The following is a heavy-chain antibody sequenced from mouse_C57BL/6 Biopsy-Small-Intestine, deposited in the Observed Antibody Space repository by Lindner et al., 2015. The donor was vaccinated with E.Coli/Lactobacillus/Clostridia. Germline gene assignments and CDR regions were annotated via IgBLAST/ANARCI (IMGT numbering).Heavy chain of an antibody. D-gene: IGHD1-1*01. CDR3: ARSNYDYFDY. V-gene: IGHV1-63*01. Sequence: VQLQESGAELVRPGTSVKMSCKASGYTFTNYWINWAKQRPGHGLEWIGDIYPGGGYTNYNEKFKGKATLTAGKSSSTAYMQFTSLTSEDSAIYYCARSNYDYFDYWGQGTTLTVSS. CDR2: IYPGGGYT. J-gene: IGHJ2*01. CDR1: GYTFTNYW.